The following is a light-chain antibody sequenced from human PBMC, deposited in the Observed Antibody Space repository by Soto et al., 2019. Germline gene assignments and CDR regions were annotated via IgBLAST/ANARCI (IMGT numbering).Light chain of an antibody. J-gene: IGKJ4*01. CDR1: QSVNSY. CDR2: DAN. Sequence: EIVLTQSPATLSLSPGERATLSCRASQSVNSYLAWYQQKPGQTPSLLIYDANNRAAGIPARFSGSGSGTDFPLTISSLEPEDFAVYYCQQRSNWPLTFGGGTKVEI. CDR3: QQRSNWPLT. V-gene: IGKV3-11*01.